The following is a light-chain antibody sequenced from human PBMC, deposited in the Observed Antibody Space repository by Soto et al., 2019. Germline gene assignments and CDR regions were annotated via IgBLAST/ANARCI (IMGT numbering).Light chain of an antibody. Sequence: EIVFAQGPTILPSAPGKRATLSCKARESVRRHLAWYQQKPGQAPRLLIYDASNRATGIPARFSGSGSGTDFTLTISGLEPEDFAVYSCQQRNNRTLVTFGGGTKVDI. V-gene: IGKV3-11*01. CDR2: DAS. CDR1: ESVRRH. J-gene: IGKJ4*01. CDR3: QQRNNRTLVT.